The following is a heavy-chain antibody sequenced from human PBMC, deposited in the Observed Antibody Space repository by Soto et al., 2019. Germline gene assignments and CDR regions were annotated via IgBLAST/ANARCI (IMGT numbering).Heavy chain of an antibody. CDR1: GYSISSGYY. J-gene: IGHJ5*02. CDR2: IYHSGST. D-gene: IGHD3-3*01. Sequence: SETLSLTCAVSGYSISSGYYWGWIRQPPGKGLEWIGSIYHSGSTYYNPSLKSRVTISVDTSKNQFSLKLSSVTAADTAVYYCARDKDYDFCSGTFDHWGQGTLVTVSS. V-gene: IGHV4-38-2*02. CDR3: ARDKDYDFCSGTFDH.